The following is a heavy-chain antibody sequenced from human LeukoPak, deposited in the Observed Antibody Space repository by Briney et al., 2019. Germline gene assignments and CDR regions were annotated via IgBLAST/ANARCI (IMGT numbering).Heavy chain of an antibody. CDR2: INTNTGNP. J-gene: IGHJ6*03. D-gene: IGHD2-15*01. V-gene: IGHV7-4-1*02. CDR1: GYTFASYA. CDR3: AKSIVVVVAAAPNYYYYYMDV. Sequence: ASVKVSCKASGYTFASYAMNWVRQAPGQGLEWMGWINTNTGNPTYAQGFTGRFVFSLDTSVSTAYLQISSLKAEDTAVYYCAKSIVVVVAAAPNYYYYYMDVWGKGTTVTVSS.